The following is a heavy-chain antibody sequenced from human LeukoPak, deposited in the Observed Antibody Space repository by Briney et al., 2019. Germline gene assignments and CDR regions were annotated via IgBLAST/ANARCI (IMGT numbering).Heavy chain of an antibody. CDR3: AKDHVGIAMIVMVLDS. CDR2: ISYDGSDK. Sequence: GGSLRLSCAASGFTISTYGMHWVRQAPGKGLEWVALISYDGSDKYYADSVKGRFTISRDNSKNTLYLQMNSLRAEDTAIYYCAKDHVGIAMIVMVLDSWGQGTLVTVSS. CDR1: GFTISTYG. J-gene: IGHJ4*02. D-gene: IGHD3-22*01. V-gene: IGHV3-30*18.